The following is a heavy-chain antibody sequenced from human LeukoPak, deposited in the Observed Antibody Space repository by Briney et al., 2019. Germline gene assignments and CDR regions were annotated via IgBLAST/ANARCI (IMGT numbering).Heavy chain of an antibody. CDR1: GYTFTSYG. CDR2: INTNNGHT. J-gene: IGHJ5*01. CDR3: GRNSSNWYDF. D-gene: IGHD6-19*01. V-gene: IGHV1-18*01. Sequence: ASVTVSCTASGYTFTSYGITWVRQAPGQGLEWMGWINTNNGHTHYAQRLQGRLTMTTDTSTNTAYMELRSLTSDDTAMYYCGRNSSNWYDFWGQGTLVTVSS.